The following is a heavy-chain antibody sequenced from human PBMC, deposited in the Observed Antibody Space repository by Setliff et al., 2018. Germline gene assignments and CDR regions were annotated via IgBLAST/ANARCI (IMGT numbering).Heavy chain of an antibody. D-gene: IGHD3-22*01. V-gene: IGHV1-69*13. CDR1: GGSFSNYA. CDR2: IIPIYGST. CDR3: ARDALYDSNDRNSYYGNWLDP. J-gene: IGHJ5*02. Sequence: SEKVSCKASGGSFSNYAIIWVRQAPGQGPEWMGGIIPIYGSTNNAEKFQGRVTFSADESMSTVYMELSSLTSADTALYYCARDALYDSNDRNSYYGNWLDPWGQGTLVTVSS.